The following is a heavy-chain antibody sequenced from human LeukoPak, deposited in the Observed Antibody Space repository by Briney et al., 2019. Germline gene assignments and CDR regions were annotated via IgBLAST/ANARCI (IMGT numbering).Heavy chain of an antibody. CDR3: ARTYGSGSSRELPFYHYYYMDV. Sequence: VSGPTLVNPTQTLTLTCTFSGFSLSTSRMCVSWIRQPPGKALEWLARIDWRGDRYYSTSLKTRLTISTDTSTNQVVLTMANMDPVDTGTYYCARTYGSGSSRELPFYHYYYMDVWGQGTTVTVSS. J-gene: IGHJ6*03. CDR1: GFSLSTSRMC. CDR2: IDWRGDR. D-gene: IGHD3-10*01. V-gene: IGHV2-70*11.